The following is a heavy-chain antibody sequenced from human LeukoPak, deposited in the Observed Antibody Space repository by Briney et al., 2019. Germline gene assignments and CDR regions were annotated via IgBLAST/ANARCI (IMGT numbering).Heavy chain of an antibody. J-gene: IGHJ4*02. CDR3: ARGNIAARLVDY. CDR2: INPNTGGA. CDR1: GYTFTGYH. V-gene: IGHV1-2*02. Sequence: SVQVSCKASGYTFTGYHIHWVRQAPGQGLEWMGWINPNTGGAKYAQNFHGRVIMTRDTSVNTAYMELRRLTSDDTAVYYCARGNIAARLVDYWGQGTLVPVTS. D-gene: IGHD6-6*01.